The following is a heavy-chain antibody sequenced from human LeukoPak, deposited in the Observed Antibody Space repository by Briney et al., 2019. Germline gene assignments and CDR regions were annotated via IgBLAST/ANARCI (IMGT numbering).Heavy chain of an antibody. CDR1: GGSISSYY. CDR3: AGGDGYNYYFDY. V-gene: IGHV4-59*01. D-gene: IGHD5-24*01. CDR2: IYYSGST. Sequence: SETLSLTCTVSGGSISSYYWSWIRQPPGKGLEWIGYIYYSGSTNYNPSLKSRVTISVDASKNQFSLKLSSVTAADTAVYYCAGGDGYNYYFDYWGQGTLVTVSS. J-gene: IGHJ4*02.